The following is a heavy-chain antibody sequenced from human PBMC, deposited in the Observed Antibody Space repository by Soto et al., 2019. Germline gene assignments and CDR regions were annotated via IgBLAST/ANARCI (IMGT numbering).Heavy chain of an antibody. Sequence: GESLKISCKGSGYSFPNYWIGWVRQMPGKGLEWMGIIYPGDSDTRYSPSFQGQVTISADKSISTAYLQWSSLKASDTAMYYCATHRGGSSWYYDYYGMDVWGQGTTVTVSS. J-gene: IGHJ6*02. CDR3: ATHRGGSSWYYDYYGMDV. D-gene: IGHD6-13*01. CDR1: GYSFPNYW. CDR2: IYPGDSDT. V-gene: IGHV5-51*01.